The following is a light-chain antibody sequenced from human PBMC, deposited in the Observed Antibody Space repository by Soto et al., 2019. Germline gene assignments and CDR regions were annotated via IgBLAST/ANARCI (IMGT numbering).Light chain of an antibody. CDR3: QQYYSTPPT. J-gene: IGKJ3*01. Sequence: DIVMTQSPDALSVSLVERATINCKSSQSVLYSSNNKNYLAWYQQKPGQPPKLLIYWASTRESGVPDRSSGSGSGTDFTLTISSLQAEDVAVYYCQQYYSTPPTFGPGTKVDIK. CDR1: QSVLYSSNNKNY. V-gene: IGKV4-1*01. CDR2: WAS.